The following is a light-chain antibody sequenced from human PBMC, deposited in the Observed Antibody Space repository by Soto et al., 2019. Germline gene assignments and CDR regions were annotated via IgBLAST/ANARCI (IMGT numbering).Light chain of an antibody. Sequence: DIQMTQSPSTLSASVGDRVTITCRASQSISSWLAWYQQKPGKAPKLLIYDASSVESGVPSRFSGSGSGTESTLSISSLQPDDFATYYCQQYNSYPWTFGQGTKVEIK. V-gene: IGKV1-5*01. CDR3: QQYNSYPWT. CDR1: QSISSW. CDR2: DAS. J-gene: IGKJ1*01.